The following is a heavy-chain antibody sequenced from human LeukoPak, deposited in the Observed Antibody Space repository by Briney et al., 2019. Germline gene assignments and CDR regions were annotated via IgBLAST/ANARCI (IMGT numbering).Heavy chain of an antibody. V-gene: IGHV3-23*01. Sequence: PGGSLRLSCAASGFTFSSYAMSWVRQAPGKGLEWVSAISGSGGSTYYADSVKGRFTISRDNSKNTLYLQMNSLRAEDTAVYYCAKGPVEGVALTIDYWGQGTLVTVSS. J-gene: IGHJ4*02. CDR3: AKGPVEGVALTIDY. CDR2: ISGSGGST. D-gene: IGHD3-3*01. CDR1: GFTFSSYA.